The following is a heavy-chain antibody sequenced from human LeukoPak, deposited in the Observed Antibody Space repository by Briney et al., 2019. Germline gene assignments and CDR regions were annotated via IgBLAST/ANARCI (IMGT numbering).Heavy chain of an antibody. V-gene: IGHV3-7*01. CDR2: IKQDGSEK. Sequence: GGSLRLSCAASGFTFSSYWMSWVRQAPGKGLEWVANIKQDGSEKYYVDSVKGRFTISRDNAKNSLYLQMNSLRAEDTAVYYCAVSESYPTQIADYWGQGTLVTVSS. J-gene: IGHJ4*02. D-gene: IGHD1-26*01. CDR3: AVSESYPTQIADY. CDR1: GFTFSSYW.